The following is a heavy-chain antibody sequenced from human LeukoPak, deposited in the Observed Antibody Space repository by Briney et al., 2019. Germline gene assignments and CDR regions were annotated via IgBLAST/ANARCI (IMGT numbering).Heavy chain of an antibody. CDR3: AKGHYYNILTGYSVRRGLDY. CDR2: IRYDGSNK. Sequence: GGSLRLSCTASGFTFSTYGMHWVRQAPGKGLEWVAFIRYDGSNKYHADSVKGRFTISRDNSKNTLYLQMNSLRAEDTAVYYCAKGHYYNILTGYSVRRGLDYWGQGTLVTVSS. D-gene: IGHD3-9*01. V-gene: IGHV3-30*02. CDR1: GFTFSTYG. J-gene: IGHJ4*02.